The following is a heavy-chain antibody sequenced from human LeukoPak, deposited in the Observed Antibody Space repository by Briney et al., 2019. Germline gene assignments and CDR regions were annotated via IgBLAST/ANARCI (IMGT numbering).Heavy chain of an antibody. CDR1: GFTFNSYA. CDR2: ISGSGGST. D-gene: IGHD3-10*01. CDR3: AKDRCDGSGSFFDY. V-gene: IGHV3-23*01. J-gene: IGHJ4*02. Sequence: GGSLRRSCAASGFTFNSYATSWLREAPGKALEWVSDISGSGGSTYYADSVKGRFTISRDNSKNTLYLQMNSLRAEDTAVYYCAKDRCDGSGSFFDYWGQGTLVTVSS.